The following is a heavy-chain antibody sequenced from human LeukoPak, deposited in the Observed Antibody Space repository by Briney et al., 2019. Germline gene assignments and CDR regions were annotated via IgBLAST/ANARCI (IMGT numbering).Heavy chain of an antibody. CDR1: GGSISTSSYY. CDR2: IHNSEST. V-gene: IGHV4-39*01. J-gene: IGHJ4*02. Sequence: SETLSLTCTVSGGSISTSSYYWGWIRQPPGKGLEWIGNIHNSESTYYNPSLKSRVTMSVDTSKNQFSLKLSSVTAADTAVYYCARQVIFGYAFAYYFDYWGQGSLVTVSS. CDR3: ARQVIFGYAFAYYFDY. D-gene: IGHD3-10*02.